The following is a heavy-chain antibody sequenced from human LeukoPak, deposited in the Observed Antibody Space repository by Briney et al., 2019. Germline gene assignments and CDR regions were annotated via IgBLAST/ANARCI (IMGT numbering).Heavy chain of an antibody. V-gene: IGHV3-30*02. J-gene: IGHJ3*02. Sequence: GGSLRLSCAASGFTFSSYGMHWVRQAPGKGLEWVAFIRYDGSNKYYADSVKGRFTISRDNSKNTLYLQMNSLRAEDTAVYYCARVPSVGKGAFDIWGQGTMVTVSS. CDR2: IRYDGSNK. CDR1: GFTFSSYG. D-gene: IGHD2-15*01. CDR3: ARVPSVGKGAFDI.